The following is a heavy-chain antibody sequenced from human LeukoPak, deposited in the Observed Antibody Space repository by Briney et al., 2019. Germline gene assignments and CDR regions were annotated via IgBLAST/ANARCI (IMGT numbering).Heavy chain of an antibody. J-gene: IGHJ6*03. D-gene: IGHD2-2*01. CDR3: ARALGYQLLPGYIHYMDV. CDR1: GFTFSIYW. V-gene: IGHV3-7*01. Sequence: GGSLRLSCAASGFTFSIYWMSWVRQAPGKGLEWVANIKPDGTEKNYVDSVKGRFTISRDNARNSLFLQMDSLRDEDTAVYFCARALGYQLLPGYIHYMDVWAKGTTVTISS. CDR2: IKPDGTEK.